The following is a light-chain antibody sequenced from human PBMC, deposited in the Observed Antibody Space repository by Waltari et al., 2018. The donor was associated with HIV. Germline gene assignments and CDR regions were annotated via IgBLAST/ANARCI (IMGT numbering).Light chain of an antibody. CDR1: NSNIGIKY. J-gene: IGLJ3*02. V-gene: IGLV1-47*01. CDR3: AAWDDSLSGRV. CDR2: WDN. Sequence: QSXLTQPPSASGTPGQRVTIYXSGXNSNIGIKYVYWYQQLPGPAPKLLIYWDNQRPSGVPGRFSGSKSGTSASLAISGLRSEDEADYYCAAWDDSLSGRVFGGGTNLTVL.